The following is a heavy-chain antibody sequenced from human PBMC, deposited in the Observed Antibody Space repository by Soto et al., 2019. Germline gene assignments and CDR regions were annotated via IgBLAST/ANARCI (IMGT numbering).Heavy chain of an antibody. Sequence: EVQLLESGGGLVQPGGSLRVSCAASGFTFSNYAMSWVRQAPGSGLEWVSAISGSGGATYYAGSVKGRFTISRDNSKNTLYLQMNSLSAEDTALYYCAKDGLVTLPYNWFDPWGQGTLVTVSS. D-gene: IGHD2-21*02. CDR2: ISGSGGAT. CDR1: GFTFSNYA. V-gene: IGHV3-23*01. J-gene: IGHJ5*02. CDR3: AKDGLVTLPYNWFDP.